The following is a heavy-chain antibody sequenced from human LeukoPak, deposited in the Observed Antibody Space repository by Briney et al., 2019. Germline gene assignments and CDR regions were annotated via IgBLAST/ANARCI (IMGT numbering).Heavy chain of an antibody. CDR1: GGSITSYY. Sequence: SETLSLTCTVSGGSITSYYWSWIRQSPGKGLEWIGYIYYSGSTNYNPSLKSRVTISVDTSKNQFSLKLSSVTAADTAVYYCARGRITMIWPIWGQGTMVTVSS. CDR2: IYYSGST. J-gene: IGHJ3*02. CDR3: ARGRITMIWPI. V-gene: IGHV4-59*01. D-gene: IGHD3-22*01.